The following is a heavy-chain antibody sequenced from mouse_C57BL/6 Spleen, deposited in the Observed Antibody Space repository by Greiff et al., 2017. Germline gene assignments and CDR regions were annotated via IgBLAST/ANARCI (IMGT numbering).Heavy chain of an antibody. J-gene: IGHJ3*01. CDR2: ISSGSSTI. CDR3: ARGHGYPWFAY. CDR1: GFTFSDYG. D-gene: IGHD2-2*01. V-gene: IGHV5-17*01. Sequence: EVQLVESGGGLVKPGGSLKLSCAASGFTFSDYGIHWVRQAPEKGLEWVAYISSGSSTIYYADTVKGRFTISRDNAKNTLFLQMTSLRSEDTAMYYCARGHGYPWFAYWGQGTLVTVSA.